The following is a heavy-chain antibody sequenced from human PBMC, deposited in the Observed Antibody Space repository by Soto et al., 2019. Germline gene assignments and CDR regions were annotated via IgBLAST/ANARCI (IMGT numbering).Heavy chain of an antibody. CDR3: ARDLRYCTSTNCYFAFDF. J-gene: IGHJ3*01. V-gene: IGHV3-66*01. CDR2: IDSGDST. Sequence: GGSLRLSCAASGFTVSSNYMSWVRQTPGKGLEWVSLIDSGDSTYYTDSVKGRFTISRDNSKNTVYLQMNSLRAEDTAVYYCARDLRYCTSTNCYFAFDFWGPGTMVTVSS. D-gene: IGHD2-2*01. CDR1: GFTVSSNY.